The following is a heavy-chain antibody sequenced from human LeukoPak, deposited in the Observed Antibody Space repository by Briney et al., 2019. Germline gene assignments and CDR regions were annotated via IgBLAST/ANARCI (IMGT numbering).Heavy chain of an antibody. Sequence: SETLSLTCTVSGGSISSGGYYWSGIRQHPGKGLEWIGYIYYSGSAYYNPSLKSRVTISVDTSKNQFSLKLSSVTAADTAVYYCMGYYYDSSGYPYWGQGTLVTVSS. V-gene: IGHV4-31*03. J-gene: IGHJ4*02. CDR3: MGYYYDSSGYPY. D-gene: IGHD3-22*01. CDR1: GGSISSGGYY. CDR2: IYYSGSA.